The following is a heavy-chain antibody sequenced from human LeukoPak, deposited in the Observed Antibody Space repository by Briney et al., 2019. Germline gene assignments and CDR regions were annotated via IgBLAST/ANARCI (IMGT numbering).Heavy chain of an antibody. D-gene: IGHD3-22*01. CDR1: GFTFSSYS. CDR3: ARSSPNYYDSSGYYSNLDY. CDR2: ISSSSSYI. J-gene: IGHJ4*02. Sequence: MPGRCLRPSCAASGFTFSSYSMNWVRQAPGKGLEWVSSISSSSSYIYYADSVKGRFTISRDNAKNSLYLQMNSLRAEDTAVYYCARSSPNYYDSSGYYSNLDYWGQGTLVTVSS. V-gene: IGHV3-21*01.